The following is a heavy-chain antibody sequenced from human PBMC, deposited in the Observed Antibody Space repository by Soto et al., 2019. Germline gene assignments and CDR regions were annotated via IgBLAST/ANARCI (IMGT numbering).Heavy chain of an antibody. D-gene: IGHD4-17*01. V-gene: IGHV3-11*01. CDR3: ASPTVTPHYGMDV. J-gene: IGHJ6*02. Sequence: QVQLVESGGGLVKPGGPLRLSCAASGFPFSDYYMSWIRQAPGKGLEWVLYSSSSGRTIDYAYSVKGRFTISRDNAKNSQYQQLNSLRAEDTAVYYCASPTVTPHYGMDVWGQGTTVTVSS. CDR2: SSSSGRTI. CDR1: GFPFSDYY.